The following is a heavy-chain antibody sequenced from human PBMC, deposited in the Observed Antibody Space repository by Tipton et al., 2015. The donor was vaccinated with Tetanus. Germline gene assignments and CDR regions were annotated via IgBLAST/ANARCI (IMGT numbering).Heavy chain of an antibody. J-gene: IGHJ3*01. V-gene: IGHV4-61*01. CDR2: IFHSGST. CDR3: ARRGYCSSSRCFDAFDL. D-gene: IGHD2-2*01. CDR1: GGSLSSGTFY. Sequence: TLSLTCSLSGGSLSSGTFYWDWIRQRPGKGLEWIAYIFHSGSTNYSPSLKSRVAISMDTSKNQISLKLSSVTAADTAVYYCARRGYCSSSRCFDAFDLWGQGTMVTVSS.